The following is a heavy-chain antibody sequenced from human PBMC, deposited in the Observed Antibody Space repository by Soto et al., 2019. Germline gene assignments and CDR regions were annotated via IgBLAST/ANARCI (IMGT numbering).Heavy chain of an antibody. J-gene: IGHJ4*02. CDR2: ISGSGGST. Sequence: GGSLRLSCAASGFTFSSFAMSWVRQAPGKGLEWVSAISGSGGSTYYADSVKGRFTISRDNSKNTLYLQMNSLRAEDTAVYYCAKDRYGDYGGIDYWGQGTMVTVSS. CDR3: AKDRYGDYGGIDY. CDR1: GFTFSSFA. D-gene: IGHD4-17*01. V-gene: IGHV3-23*01.